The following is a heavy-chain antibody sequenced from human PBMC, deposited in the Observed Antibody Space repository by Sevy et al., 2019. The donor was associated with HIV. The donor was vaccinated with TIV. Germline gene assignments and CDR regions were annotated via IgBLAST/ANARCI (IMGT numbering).Heavy chain of an antibody. D-gene: IGHD5-18*01. CDR1: GASISSGAYF. Sequence: SETLSLTCTVSGASISSGAYFWSWIRQHPGKGLVWIGSMYYSGSTYYNPSLKSRLSISVDTSKNQFSLRLTSLTAADTAVYYCARATDRGYTYSPPAFWGQGTLVTVSS. V-gene: IGHV4-31*03. CDR3: ARATDRGYTYSPPAF. J-gene: IGHJ4*02. CDR2: MYYSGST.